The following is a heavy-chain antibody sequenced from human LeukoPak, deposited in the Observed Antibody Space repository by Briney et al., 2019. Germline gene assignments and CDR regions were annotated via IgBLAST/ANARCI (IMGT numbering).Heavy chain of an antibody. CDR3: ARDFPGIGRGTFDF. V-gene: IGHV3-7*03. CDR2: INQDGSDM. J-gene: IGHJ3*01. CDR1: GFIFNTFW. Sequence: PGGSLRLSCAASGFIFNTFWMNWVRLTPGKGLEWVAKINQDGSDMYYVDSEKGRFFVSRDNARNLVYLQMNSLRVDDTAVYYCARDFPGIGRGTFDFWGQGTIIIVSS. D-gene: IGHD3-10*01.